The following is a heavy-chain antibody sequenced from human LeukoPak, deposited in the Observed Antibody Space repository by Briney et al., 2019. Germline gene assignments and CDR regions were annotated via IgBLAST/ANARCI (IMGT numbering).Heavy chain of an antibody. CDR1: GYTFTSYG. CDR3: ATDFCTRGTCYAGVVDS. D-gene: IGHD2-2*01. V-gene: IGHV1-18*01. CDR2: ISPYNGNT. J-gene: IGHJ4*02. Sequence: GASVKVSCKASGYTFTSYGISWVRQAPGQGLEWMGWISPYNGNTNYAQKVQGRITMTEDRSTDTAHMELRSLRSEDTAVYYCATDFCTRGTCYAGVVDSWGQGTPVTVSS.